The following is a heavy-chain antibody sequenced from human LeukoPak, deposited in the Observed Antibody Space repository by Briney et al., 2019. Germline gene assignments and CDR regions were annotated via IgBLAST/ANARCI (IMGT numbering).Heavy chain of an antibody. V-gene: IGHV4-39*07. Sequence: SETLSLTCTVSGGSISMSTYHWGWIRQPPGKGLEWIGSIHYSGSTYYNPPLKSRVAISVDTSKNQFSLQLSSVTAADTAVYYCARGRGSGKFPGLFDYWGQGTLVTVSS. CDR2: IHYSGST. CDR3: ARGRGSGKFPGLFDY. CDR1: GGSISMSTYH. D-gene: IGHD6-19*01. J-gene: IGHJ4*02.